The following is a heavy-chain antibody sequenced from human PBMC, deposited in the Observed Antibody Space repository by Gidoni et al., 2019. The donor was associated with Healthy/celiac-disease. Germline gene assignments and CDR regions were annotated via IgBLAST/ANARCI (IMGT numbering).Heavy chain of an antibody. CDR1: GGSISSSSYY. J-gene: IGHJ4*02. CDR3: ASHDVAAAGLEFDY. V-gene: IGHV4-39*01. Sequence: QLQLQESGPGLVKPSETLSLTCTVSGGSISSSSYYWGWIRQPPGKGLEWIGSIYYSGSTYYNPSLKSRVTISVDTSKNQFSLKLSSVTAADTAVYYCASHDVAAAGLEFDYWGQGTLVTVSS. D-gene: IGHD6-13*01. CDR2: IYYSGST.